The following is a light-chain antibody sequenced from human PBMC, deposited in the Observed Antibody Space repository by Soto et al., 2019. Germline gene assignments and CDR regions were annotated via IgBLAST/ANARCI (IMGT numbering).Light chain of an antibody. Sequence: EVVLSQSPVALSLSPGARATLSCRAIQCVSNNYLAWYQQKPGQAPRLLIYGASNRATGIPDRFSGNGSGTDFTLTISTLAPEDVAVYYCQQRGDWPRTTFGGGTKVDIK. CDR1: QCVSNNY. J-gene: IGKJ4*01. CDR2: GAS. V-gene: IGKV3D-20*02. CDR3: QQRGDWPRTT.